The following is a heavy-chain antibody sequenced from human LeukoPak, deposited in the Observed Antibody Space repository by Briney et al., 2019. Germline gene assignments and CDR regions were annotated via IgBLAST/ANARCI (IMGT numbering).Heavy chain of an antibody. D-gene: IGHD6-13*01. V-gene: IGHV3-30*02. Sequence: GGSLRLSCAASGFTFSNYGMHWVRQAPGKGLEWVAFIRYDGSNKYYADSVKGRFTISRDNSKNTLYLQMNSLRAEDTAVYYCAKGAEYSSSWYKGARGNYFDYWGQGTLVTVSS. CDR1: GFTFSNYG. CDR3: AKGAEYSSSWYKGARGNYFDY. CDR2: IRYDGSNK. J-gene: IGHJ4*02.